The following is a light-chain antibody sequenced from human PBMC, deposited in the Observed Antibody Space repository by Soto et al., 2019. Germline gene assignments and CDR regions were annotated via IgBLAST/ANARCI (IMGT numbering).Light chain of an antibody. CDR2: AVS. CDR1: QGISSY. J-gene: IGKJ4*01. Sequence: DIPLTQSPSFLSASVGDRVTITCRASQGISSYFAWYQQKPGKAPKLLIYAVSTLQSGVPSRFSGSASGTEFTLTISSLQPEDFATCYRLTFGGGTKVEIK. V-gene: IGKV1-9*01. CDR3: LT.